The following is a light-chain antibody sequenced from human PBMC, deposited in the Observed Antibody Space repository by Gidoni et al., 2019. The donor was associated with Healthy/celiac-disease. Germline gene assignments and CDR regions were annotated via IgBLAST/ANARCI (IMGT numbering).Light chain of an antibody. Sequence: DIHMTQSPSSLSASVGDRVTITCQASQDISNYLNWYQQKPGKAPKLLIYAASNLETGVPSRFSGSGSGTDFTFTISSLQPEDIATYYCQQYDNLPLTFXGXTKVEIK. CDR1: QDISNY. V-gene: IGKV1-33*01. CDR3: QQYDNLPLT. J-gene: IGKJ4*01. CDR2: AAS.